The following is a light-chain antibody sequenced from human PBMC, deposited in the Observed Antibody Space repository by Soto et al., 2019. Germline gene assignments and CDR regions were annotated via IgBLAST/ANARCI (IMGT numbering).Light chain of an antibody. CDR2: EVS. CDR3: SSYAGSSVV. J-gene: IGLJ2*01. Sequence: QSVLTQPPSASGSPGQSVSISCTGTSSDVGCYNSVSWYQQHPGKAPRLMIYEVSKRPSGVPDRFSASKSGNTASLTVSGLQSEDEADYYCSSYAGSSVVFGGGTKLTVL. V-gene: IGLV2-8*01. CDR1: SSDVGCYNS.